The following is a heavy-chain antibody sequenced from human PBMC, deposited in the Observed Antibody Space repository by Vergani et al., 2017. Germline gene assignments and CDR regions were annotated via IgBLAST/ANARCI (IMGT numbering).Heavy chain of an antibody. V-gene: IGHV3-23*01. Sequence: EVQLLESGGGLVQPGGSLRLSCAASGFTFSSYAMSWVRQAPGKGLEWVSAISCSGGSTYYADSVKGRFTSSRDNSKNTLYLQMNSLRASDAAVYYCAKLGYYYDSSGYLPNWGQGTLVTVSS. D-gene: IGHD3-22*01. J-gene: IGHJ4*02. CDR1: GFTFSSYA. CDR2: ISCSGGST. CDR3: AKLGYYYDSSGYLPN.